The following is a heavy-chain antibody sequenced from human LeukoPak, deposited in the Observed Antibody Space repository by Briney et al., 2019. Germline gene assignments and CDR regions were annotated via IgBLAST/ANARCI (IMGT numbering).Heavy chain of an antibody. V-gene: IGHV1-2*06. CDR1: GYTFTGYY. CDR3: ARVGDGLNDAFDI. D-gene: IGHD5-24*01. J-gene: IGHJ3*02. Sequence: ASVKVSCKAAGYTFTGYYMFWVRQAPGQGLEWMGRINPNSGGTNYAQKFQGRVTMTRDTSISRAYMELSRLRSDDTAVYYCARVGDGLNDAFDIWGRGTMVTVSS. CDR2: INPNSGGT.